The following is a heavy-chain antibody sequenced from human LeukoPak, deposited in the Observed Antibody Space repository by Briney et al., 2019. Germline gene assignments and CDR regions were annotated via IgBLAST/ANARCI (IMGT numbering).Heavy chain of an antibody. CDR3: ATDRMTATGPNFDY. J-gene: IGHJ4*02. CDR1: GYTLTELS. Sequence: GASVTASFKVSGYTLTELSMHWVRQAPGKGLEWMGGFDPEDGETIYAQKFQGRVTMTEDTSTDTAYMELSSLRSEDTAVYYCATDRMTATGPNFDYWGQGTLVTVSS. D-gene: IGHD5-18*01. CDR2: FDPEDGET. V-gene: IGHV1-24*01.